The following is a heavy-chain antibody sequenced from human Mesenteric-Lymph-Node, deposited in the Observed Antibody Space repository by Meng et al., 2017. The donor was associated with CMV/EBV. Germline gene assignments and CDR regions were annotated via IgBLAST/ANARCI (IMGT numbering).Heavy chain of an antibody. V-gene: IGHV3-21*01. D-gene: IGHD4-11*01. CDR3: SYGTTPYYYGMDV. Sequence: GESLKISCAASGFTFGDYSMNWVRQAPGKGLEWVSSISSRSIYIFYRDSLKGRFTISRDNAKNSLYLQVNSLRDEDTAVYYCSYGTTPYYYGMDVWGQGTTVTVSS. CDR2: ISSRSIYI. J-gene: IGHJ6*02. CDR1: GFTFGDYS.